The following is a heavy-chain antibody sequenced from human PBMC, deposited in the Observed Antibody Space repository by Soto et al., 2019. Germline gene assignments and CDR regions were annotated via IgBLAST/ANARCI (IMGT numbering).Heavy chain of an antibody. CDR1: GFTCSNWS. CDR3: VKEATVQIAHHSAY. V-gene: IGHV3-30*18. J-gene: IGHJ4*02. Sequence: CAAWGFTCSNWSMQRYHQPPGKWLEWVVVVSYDGRIQYYADSVKGRFTISRDNSENTMSLQMNRLRPEDTAVYYCVKEATVQIAHHSAYWGQGTLVTVSS. D-gene: IGHD4-4*01. CDR2: VSYDGRIQ.